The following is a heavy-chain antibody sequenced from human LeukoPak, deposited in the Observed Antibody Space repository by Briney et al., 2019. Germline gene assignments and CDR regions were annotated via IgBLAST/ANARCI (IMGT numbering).Heavy chain of an antibody. CDR3: ARDRVGCSSSMSCLFDY. CDR1: GYTFTDYY. V-gene: IGHV1-2*06. CDR2: INPNSGGA. D-gene: IGHD2-2*01. J-gene: IGHJ4*02. Sequence: ASVKVSCKASGYTFTDYYMHWVRQAPGQGLEWMGRINPNSGGANYAQNFQGRVTMTRDTSISTAYMELSRLRSDDTAVYYCARDRVGCSSSMSCLFDYWGQGTLDTVSS.